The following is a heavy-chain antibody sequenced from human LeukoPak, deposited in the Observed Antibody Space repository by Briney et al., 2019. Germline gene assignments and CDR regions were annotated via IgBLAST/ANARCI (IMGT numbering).Heavy chain of an antibody. CDR2: IFYSGST. CDR1: GGSISIYY. J-gene: IGHJ4*02. D-gene: IGHD4-17*01. V-gene: IGHV4-59*08. CDR3: ARFKMTSVTD. Sequence: SETLSLTCTVSGGSISIYYWSWIRQPPGKGLEWIGYIFYSGSTKYNPSLNRRVTISLDTSKNQFSLKLNSVTAADTAVYYCARFKMTSVTDWGQGTLVTVSS.